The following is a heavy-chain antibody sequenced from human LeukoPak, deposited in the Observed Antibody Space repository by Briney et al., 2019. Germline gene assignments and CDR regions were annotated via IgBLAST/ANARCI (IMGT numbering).Heavy chain of an antibody. CDR1: GYTFTGYY. CDR2: INTNTGNP. CDR3: ASVGGARRYYYYYMDV. Sequence: ASVKVSCKASGYTFTGYYMHWVRQAPGQGLEWMGWINTNTGNPTYAQGFTGRFVFSLDTSVSTAYLQISSLKAEDTAVYYCASVGGARRYYYYYMDVWGKGTTVTVSS. J-gene: IGHJ6*03. V-gene: IGHV7-4-1*02. D-gene: IGHD3-10*01.